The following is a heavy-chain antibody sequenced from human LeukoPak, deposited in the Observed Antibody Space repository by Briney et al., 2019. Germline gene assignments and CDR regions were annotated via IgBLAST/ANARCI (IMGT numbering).Heavy chain of an antibody. CDR1: GYTFTSYY. V-gene: IGHV1-46*01. CDR3: ARRAGVRYSSRFYFDY. CDR2: INPSGGST. J-gene: IGHJ4*02. Sequence: ASVKVSCKASGYTFTSYYMHWVRQAPGQGLEWMGIINPSGGSTRYAQKFQGRVTMTRDTSTSTVYMELSSLRSEDTAVYYCARRAGVRYSSRFYFDYWGQGTLVTVSS. D-gene: IGHD6-13*01.